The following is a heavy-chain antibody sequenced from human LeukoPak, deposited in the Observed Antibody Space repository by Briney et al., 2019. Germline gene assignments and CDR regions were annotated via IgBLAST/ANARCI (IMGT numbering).Heavy chain of an antibody. V-gene: IGHV3-73*01. Sequence: GGSLKLSCAASGFTFSGSAMHWVRQASGKGLEWVGRIRSKANSYATAYAASVKGRFTISRDDSKNTAYLQMNSLKTEDTAVHYCTSYIAAAGRLLDYWGQGTLVTVSS. CDR2: IRSKANSYAT. D-gene: IGHD6-13*01. CDR3: TSYIAAAGRLLDY. J-gene: IGHJ4*02. CDR1: GFTFSGSA.